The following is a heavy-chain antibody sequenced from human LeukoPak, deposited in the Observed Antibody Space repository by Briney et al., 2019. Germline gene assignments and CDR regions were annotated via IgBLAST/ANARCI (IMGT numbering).Heavy chain of an antibody. V-gene: IGHV3-53*01. CDR3: ARAPYYYDDSGYYYDNFYYGMDV. D-gene: IGHD3-22*01. CDR2: IYSGGTT. Sequence: GGSLRLSCAASGFTVSSNYMNWVRQAPGKGLEWVSVIYSGGTTYYADSVEGRFNISRDNSKNMLYLQMNSLRAEDTAVYYCARAPYYYDDSGYYYDNFYYGMDVWGQGTTVTVSS. J-gene: IGHJ6*02. CDR1: GFTVSSNY.